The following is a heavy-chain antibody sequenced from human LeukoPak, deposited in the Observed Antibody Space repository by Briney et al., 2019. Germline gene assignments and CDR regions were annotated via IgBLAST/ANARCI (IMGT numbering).Heavy chain of an antibody. CDR2: MNPNSGDT. Sequence: ASVKVSCEASGYTFTSYDINWVRQATGQGLEWMGWMNPNSGDTGYSQKLQGRIIMTRNSSISTAYMELSSLRSEDTAVYYCARKFLGSRGYYFDYWGQGTLVTVSS. J-gene: IGHJ4*02. CDR3: ARKFLGSRGYYFDY. CDR1: GYTFTSYD. V-gene: IGHV1-8*02. D-gene: IGHD3-10*01.